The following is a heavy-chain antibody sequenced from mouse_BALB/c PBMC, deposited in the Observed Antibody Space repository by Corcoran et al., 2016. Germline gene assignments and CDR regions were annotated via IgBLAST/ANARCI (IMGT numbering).Heavy chain of an antibody. CDR3: ASYYGYVYYYAMDY. J-gene: IGHJ4*01. V-gene: IGHV3-6*02. Sequence: DVQLQESGPGLVKPSQSLSLTCSVTGYSITSGYYWNWIRQFPGNKLEWMGYISYDGSNNYNPSLKNRISITRDTSKNQFFLKLNSVTTEDTATYYCASYYGYVYYYAMDYWGQGTSVTVSS. CDR2: ISYDGSN. D-gene: IGHD1-2*01. CDR1: GYSITSGYY.